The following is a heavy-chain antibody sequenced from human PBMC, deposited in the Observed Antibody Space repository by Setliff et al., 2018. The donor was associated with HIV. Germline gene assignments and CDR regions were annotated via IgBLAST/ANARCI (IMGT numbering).Heavy chain of an antibody. V-gene: IGHV4-39*07. J-gene: IGHJ6*03. CDR2: IYPSGSA. CDR1: GDSISSTTYY. CDR3: ARGPGTPQITMVRGFYLDV. D-gene: IGHD3-10*01. Sequence: SETLSLTCTVSGDSISSTTYYWGWIRQPPGKGLEWIGSIYPSGSAFYNPSLKSRVMISVETSKNQFSLKLSSVTAADTAVYYCARGPGTPQITMVRGFYLDVWGKGTTVTVSS.